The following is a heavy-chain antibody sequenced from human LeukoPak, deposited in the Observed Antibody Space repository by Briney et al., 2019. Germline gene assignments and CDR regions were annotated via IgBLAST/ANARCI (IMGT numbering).Heavy chain of an antibody. V-gene: IGHV3-30*02. CDR2: IRYDGSNK. Sequence: GGSLGLSCAASGFTFSSYGMHWVRQAPGKGLEWVAFIRYDGSNKYYADSVKGRFTISRDNSKNTLYLQMNGLTAEDTAVYYCVREATGYSFADYWGQGTLVSVSS. CDR3: VREATGYSFADY. CDR1: GFTFSSYG. J-gene: IGHJ4*02. D-gene: IGHD1-26*01.